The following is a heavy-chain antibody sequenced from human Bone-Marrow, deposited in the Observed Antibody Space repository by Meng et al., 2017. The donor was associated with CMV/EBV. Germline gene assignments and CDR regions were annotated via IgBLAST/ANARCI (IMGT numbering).Heavy chain of an antibody. CDR2: IYSGGYT. CDR3: ARAQTDGYSSFDY. D-gene: IGHD5-24*01. J-gene: IGHJ4*02. CDR1: GFTVSNNY. V-gene: IGHV3-53*01. Sequence: GGSLKISCAASGFTVSNNYMSWVRQAPGKGLEWVSVIYSGGYTYYADSVKGRFTISRDNSKNTLYLQMNSLRAEDTAVYYCARAQTDGYSSFDYWGQGTLVTVSS.